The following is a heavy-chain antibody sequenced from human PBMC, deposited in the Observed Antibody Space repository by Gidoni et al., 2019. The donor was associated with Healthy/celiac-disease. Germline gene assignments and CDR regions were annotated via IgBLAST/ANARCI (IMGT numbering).Heavy chain of an antibody. CDR3: ASFDLGFGELPYARAFDI. CDR1: GFTFSSYW. V-gene: IGHV3-7*01. Sequence: EVQLVESGGGLVQPGGSLRLSCAASGFTFSSYWMSWVRQAPGKGLEWVANIKQDGSEKYYVDSVKGRFTISRDNAKNSLYLQMNSLRAEDTAVYYCASFDLGFGELPYARAFDIWGQGTMVTVSS. J-gene: IGHJ3*02. CDR2: IKQDGSEK. D-gene: IGHD3-10*01.